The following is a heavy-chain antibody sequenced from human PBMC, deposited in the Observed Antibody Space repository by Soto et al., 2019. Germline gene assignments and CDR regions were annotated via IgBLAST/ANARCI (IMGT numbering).Heavy chain of an antibody. V-gene: IGHV1-69*06. CDR1: GGTFSTYA. D-gene: IGHD2-21*02. CDR3: ARTLPSGDRSRDYWFDP. J-gene: IGHJ5*02. CDR2: VIPIFGTS. Sequence: QVQLVQSGAEVKKPGSSVKVSCKASGGTFSTYAINWVRQAPGQGLQWMGGVIPIFGTSNYAQRCQGRVTITADKATSTAYMALRSLRSEDTAVYYCARTLPSGDRSRDYWFDPWGQGTLVTVSS.